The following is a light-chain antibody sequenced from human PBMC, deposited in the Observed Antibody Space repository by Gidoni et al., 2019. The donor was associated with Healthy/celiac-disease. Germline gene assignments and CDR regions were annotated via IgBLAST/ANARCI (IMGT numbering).Light chain of an antibody. CDR1: QSVSSN. Sequence: EIVMTQSPATRSVSPGERATLSCRASQSVSSNLAWYQQKPGQSPRLLIYGASTRATGIPARFSGSGSGTEFTLPLSSLQSEDFAVYYCQQYNNWPPLTFGGGTKVEIK. V-gene: IGKV3-15*01. J-gene: IGKJ4*01. CDR3: QQYNNWPPLT. CDR2: GAS.